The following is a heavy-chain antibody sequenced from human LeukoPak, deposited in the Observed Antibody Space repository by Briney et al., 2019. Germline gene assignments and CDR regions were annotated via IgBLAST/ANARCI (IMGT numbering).Heavy chain of an antibody. CDR1: GYTFTSYG. D-gene: IGHD6-13*01. V-gene: IGHV1-18*04. Sequence: ASAKVSCKASGYTFTSYGISWVRQAPGQGLEWMGWISAYNGNTNYAQKLQGRVTMTTDTSTSTAYMELRSLRSDDTAVYYCARDLAWAAAGNAPFDYWGQGTLVTVSS. CDR3: ARDLAWAAAGNAPFDY. CDR2: ISAYNGNT. J-gene: IGHJ4*02.